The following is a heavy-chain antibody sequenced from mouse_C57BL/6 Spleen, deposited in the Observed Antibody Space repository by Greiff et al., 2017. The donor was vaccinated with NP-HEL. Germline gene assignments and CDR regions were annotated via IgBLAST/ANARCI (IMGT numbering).Heavy chain of an antibody. CDR3: ARFRDGYYTEYYFDY. D-gene: IGHD2-3*01. CDR2: INPNNGGT. V-gene: IGHV1-26*01. Sequence: EVQLQQSGPELVKPGASVKISCKASGYTFTDYYMNWVKQSHGKSLEWIGDINPNNGGTSYNQKFKGKATLTVDKSSSTAYMELRSLTSEDSAVYYCARFRDGYYTEYYFDYWGQGTTLTVSS. J-gene: IGHJ2*01. CDR1: GYTFTDYY.